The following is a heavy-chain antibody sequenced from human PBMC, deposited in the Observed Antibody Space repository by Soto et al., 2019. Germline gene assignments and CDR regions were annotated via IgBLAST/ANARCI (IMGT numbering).Heavy chain of an antibody. Sequence: QVPLVQSGAEVKKPGASVKVSCKASGYNFISYGITWVRQAPGQGLEWMGWISGYNGNTNYEPRFQGRVTMTTDTSTNLAYMELRSLRSDDTAVHHCARDLTEANSSYYYSSPGYFSYYGMDVWGQGTTVTVSS. CDR3: ARDLTEANSSYYYSSPGYFSYYGMDV. CDR1: GYNFISYG. J-gene: IGHJ6*02. V-gene: IGHV1-18*01. D-gene: IGHD3-22*01. CDR2: ISGYNGNT.